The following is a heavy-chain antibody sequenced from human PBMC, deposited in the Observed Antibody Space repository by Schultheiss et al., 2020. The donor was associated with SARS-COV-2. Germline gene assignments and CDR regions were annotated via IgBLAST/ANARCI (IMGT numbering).Heavy chain of an antibody. CDR3: ARGDGDFWSGYGWFDR. Sequence: SETLSLTCSVSGDSISSYYWSWIRQPPGKGLELIGYIYYSGSTNYNPSLKSRVSTSMDTSKNHFSLKLNSVTAADTAIYYCARGDGDFWSGYGWFDRWGQGTLVTVSS. CDR1: GDSISSYY. D-gene: IGHD3-3*01. CDR2: IYYSGST. V-gene: IGHV4-59*01. J-gene: IGHJ5*02.